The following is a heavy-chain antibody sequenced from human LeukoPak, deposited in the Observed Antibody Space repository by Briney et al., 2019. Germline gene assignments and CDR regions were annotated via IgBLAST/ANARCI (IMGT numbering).Heavy chain of an antibody. CDR2: IYYGGST. CDR3: ARASSLTAVAGTHWFHP. D-gene: IGHD6-19*01. CDR1: GGSISSSSYY. V-gene: IGHV4-39*01. Sequence: SETLSLTCTVSGGSISSSSYYWGWIRQPPGKGLEWIGSIYYGGSTYYNPSLKSRVTISVDTSKNHFSLKLSSVTAADTAVYYCARASSLTAVAGTHWFHPWGQGTLVTVSS. J-gene: IGHJ5*02.